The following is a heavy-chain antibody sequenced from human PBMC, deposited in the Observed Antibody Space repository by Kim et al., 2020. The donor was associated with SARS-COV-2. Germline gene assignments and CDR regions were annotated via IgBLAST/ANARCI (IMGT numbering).Heavy chain of an antibody. V-gene: IGHV3-21*01. CDR1: GFTFSSYS. CDR3: ARFRLLSGYSVMYYFDY. Sequence: GGSLRLSCAASGFTFSSYSMNWVRQAPGKGLEWVSSISSSSSYIYYADSVKGRFTISRDNAKNSLYLQMNSLRAEDTAVYYCARFRLLSGYSVMYYFDYWGQGTLVTVSS. CDR2: ISSSSSYI. J-gene: IGHJ4*02. D-gene: IGHD5-18*01.